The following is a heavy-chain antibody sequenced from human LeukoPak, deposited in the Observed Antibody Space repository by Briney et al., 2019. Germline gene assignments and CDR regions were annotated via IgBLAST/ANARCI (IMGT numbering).Heavy chain of an antibody. Sequence: GESLKISCKGSGYSFTSYWIGWVRPMPGKGLEWMGIIYPGDSDTRYSPSFQGQVTISADKSISTAYLQWSSLKASDTAMYYCARHVGGYHYDSSGYEWGQGTLVTVSS. CDR1: GYSFTSYW. D-gene: IGHD3-22*01. J-gene: IGHJ4*02. V-gene: IGHV5-51*01. CDR2: IYPGDSDT. CDR3: ARHVGGYHYDSSGYE.